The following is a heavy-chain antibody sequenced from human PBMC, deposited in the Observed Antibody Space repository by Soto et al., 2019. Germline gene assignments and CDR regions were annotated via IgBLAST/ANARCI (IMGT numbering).Heavy chain of an antibody. CDR1: GGSISSSSYY. D-gene: IGHD6-6*01. Sequence: QLQLQESGPGLVKPSETLSLTCTVSGGSISSSSYYWGWIRQPPGKGLEWIGSIYYSGSTYYNPSLKSRVTISVDTSKNQFSLKLSSVTAADTAVYYCARLVAAQYYYYYYGMDVWGQGTTVTVSS. CDR3: ARLVAAQYYYYYYGMDV. J-gene: IGHJ6*02. V-gene: IGHV4-39*01. CDR2: IYYSGST.